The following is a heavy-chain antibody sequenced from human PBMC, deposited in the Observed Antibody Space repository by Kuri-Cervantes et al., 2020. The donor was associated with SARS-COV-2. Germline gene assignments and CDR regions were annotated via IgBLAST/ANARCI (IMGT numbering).Heavy chain of an antibody. J-gene: IGHJ4*02. CDR1: GFTFGSYA. CDR3: AKAIGGAIATGGVDY. Sequence: GESLKISCAASGFTFGSYAMHWVRQAPGKGLEWVAVISYDGGNKYYADSVKGRFTISRDNSKNTLYLQMNSLRAEDTAVYYCAKAIGGAIATGGVDYWGQGTLVTVSS. V-gene: IGHV3-30-3*01. CDR2: ISYDGGNK. D-gene: IGHD2-21*01.